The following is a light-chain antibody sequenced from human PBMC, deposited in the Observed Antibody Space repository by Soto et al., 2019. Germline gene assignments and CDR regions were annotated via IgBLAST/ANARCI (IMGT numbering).Light chain of an antibody. CDR2: DAS. V-gene: IGKV3-20*01. Sequence: EIVMTQSPGTLSVSPGERVTLSCRASQSVRSKLVWYQRKPGQSPRLLIYDASTRATGMPGRFSGSGSGTEFTLTISRLEPEDFAVYYCQQYGSSPWTFGQGTKVEIK. CDR3: QQYGSSPWT. J-gene: IGKJ1*01. CDR1: QSVRSK.